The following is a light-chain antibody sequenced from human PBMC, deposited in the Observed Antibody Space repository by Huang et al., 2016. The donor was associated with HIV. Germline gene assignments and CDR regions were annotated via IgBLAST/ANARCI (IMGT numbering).Light chain of an antibody. V-gene: IGKV3-20*01. Sequence: EILLTHSLDTLSFSPGERATLPCRASQSVNNNYLAWYQQKPGQAPRLLIYRASTSATDIPDRFSGSGSETDFSITISRLEPDDFSVYYCQQFGSSPPYSFGQGTKLEIK. J-gene: IGKJ2*03. CDR3: QQFGSSPPYS. CDR2: RAS. CDR1: QSVNNNY.